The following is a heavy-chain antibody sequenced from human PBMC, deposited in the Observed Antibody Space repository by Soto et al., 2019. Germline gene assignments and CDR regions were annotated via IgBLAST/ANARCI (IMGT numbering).Heavy chain of an antibody. CDR1: GFTFSNYW. CDR2: IKQDGTEK. V-gene: IGHV3-7*01. Sequence: EVQLVESGGGLVQPGGSLRLSCAASGFTFSNYWMSWVRQAPGKGLEWVANIKQDGTEKNYVDSVRGRFTISRDNAKNSLDLQINSLTAEYTAVYYCASVAIWGQGTLVTVSS. CDR3: ASVAI. J-gene: IGHJ4*02. D-gene: IGHD5-12*01.